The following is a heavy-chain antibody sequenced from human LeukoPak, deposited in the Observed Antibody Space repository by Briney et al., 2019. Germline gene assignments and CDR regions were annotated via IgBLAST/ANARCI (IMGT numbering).Heavy chain of an antibody. CDR1: GFTFSSYG. V-gene: IGHV3-30*18. Sequence: GRSLRLSCAASGFTFSSYGMHWVRQAPGKGLEWVAVVSYDGSNKYYADSVKGRFTISRDNSKNTPYLQMNSLRAEDTAVYYCAKQSLGYCSSTSCWNYFDYWGQGTLVTVSS. CDR3: AKQSLGYCSSTSCWNYFDY. D-gene: IGHD2-2*01. J-gene: IGHJ4*02. CDR2: VSYDGSNK.